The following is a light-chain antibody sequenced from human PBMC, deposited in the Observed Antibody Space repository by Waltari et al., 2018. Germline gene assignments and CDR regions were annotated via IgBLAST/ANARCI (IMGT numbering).Light chain of an antibody. Sequence: DIQMTQSPSSLSASVGDRVTITCRASQSISSYLNWYQQKPVTAPKLLIYAASSLQSGVPSRFSGSGSGTDFTLTISSLQPEDFATYYCQQSYSTPYTVGQGTKLEIK. CDR1: QSISSY. V-gene: IGKV1-39*01. J-gene: IGKJ2*01. CDR3: QQSYSTPYT. CDR2: AAS.